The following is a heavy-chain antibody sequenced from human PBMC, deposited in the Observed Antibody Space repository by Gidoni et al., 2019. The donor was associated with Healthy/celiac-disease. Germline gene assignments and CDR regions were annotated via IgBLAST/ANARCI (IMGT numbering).Heavy chain of an antibody. CDR1: GFTFSGYV. J-gene: IGHJ6*02. Sequence: EVQVVESGGGLVKPGGSLRLSCAASGFTFSGYVMNWVRQAPGKGLEWVSSIDTSSSYIYYADSVKGRFTISRDNAKNLLYLQMNSLRAEDTAVYYCARPLLRYFDLDVWGQGTTVTVSS. D-gene: IGHD3-9*01. CDR2: IDTSSSYI. CDR3: ARPLLRYFDLDV. V-gene: IGHV3-21*01.